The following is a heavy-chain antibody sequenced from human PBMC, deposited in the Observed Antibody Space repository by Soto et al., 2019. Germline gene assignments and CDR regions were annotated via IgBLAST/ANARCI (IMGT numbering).Heavy chain of an antibody. Sequence: GGSLRLSCAASGFNFNTYWMGWVRQAPGKGLEWVANINQDGSEKYYLDSVKGRFTISRDNAKNSLYLQMNSLSADDTAVYYCARFKASCTHGVCQAPNWFDPWGQGALVTVSS. CDR2: INQDGSEK. J-gene: IGHJ5*02. CDR3: ARFKASCTHGVCQAPNWFDP. D-gene: IGHD2-8*01. V-gene: IGHV3-7*01. CDR1: GFNFNTYW.